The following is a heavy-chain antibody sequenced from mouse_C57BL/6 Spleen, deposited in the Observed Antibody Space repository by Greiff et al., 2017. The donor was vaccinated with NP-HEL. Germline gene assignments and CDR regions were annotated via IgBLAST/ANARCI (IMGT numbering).Heavy chain of an antibody. D-gene: IGHD2-4*01. CDR1: GFSLTSYG. CDR3: AKRGRDYDADWYFDV. J-gene: IGHJ1*03. V-gene: IGHV2-5*01. Sequence: VQLQESGPGLVQPSQSLSITCTVSGFSLTSYGVHWVRQSPGKGLEWLGVIWRGGSTDYNAAFLSRLSITKDNTKNQVNLKMNSLQADNSAIYNCAKRGRDYDADWYFDVWGTGTTVTVSS. CDR2: IWRGGST.